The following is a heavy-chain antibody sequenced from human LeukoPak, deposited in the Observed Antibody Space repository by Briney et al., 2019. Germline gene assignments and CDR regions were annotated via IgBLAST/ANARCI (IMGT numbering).Heavy chain of an antibody. CDR3: ARASHYYGSGSYYNSSSSANPNWFDP. J-gene: IGHJ5*02. CDR1: GGSISSGGYS. D-gene: IGHD3-10*01. CDR2: IYHSGST. Sequence: TSQTLSLTCAVSGGSISSGGYSWSWIRQPPGKGLEWIGYIYHSGSTYYNPSLKSRVTISVDRSKNQFSLKLSSVTAADTAVYYCARASHYYGSGSYYNSSSSANPNWFDPWGQGTLVTVSS. V-gene: IGHV4-30-2*01.